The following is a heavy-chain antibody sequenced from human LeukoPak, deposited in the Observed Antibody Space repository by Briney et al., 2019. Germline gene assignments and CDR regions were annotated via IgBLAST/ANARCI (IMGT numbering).Heavy chain of an antibody. CDR2: IYYSGST. Sequence: PSETLSLTCTVSGGSISSSSYYWGWIRQPPGKGLEWIGSIYYSGSTYYNPSLKSRVTISVDTSKNQFSLKLSSVTATDTAVYYCASRNTYGSGSSYWGQGTLVTVSS. CDR3: ASRNTYGSGSSY. D-gene: IGHD3-10*01. V-gene: IGHV4-39*07. J-gene: IGHJ4*02. CDR1: GGSISSSSYY.